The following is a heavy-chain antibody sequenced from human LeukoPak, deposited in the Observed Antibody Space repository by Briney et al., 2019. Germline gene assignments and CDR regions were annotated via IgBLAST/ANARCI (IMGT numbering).Heavy chain of an antibody. CDR3: TRSQFCSGNSCYSRDWFDP. CDR1: GFSLTTLGMR. Sequence: SGPALVKPTQTLTLTCTFSGFSLTTLGMRVRWMRQLPGKALESLARHDWDDDKFYSTSLKTRLTNAKDTSKHQVVLTMTNMDPVDTATYYCTRSQFCSGNSCYSRDWFDPWGQGTLVTVSS. J-gene: IGHJ5*02. D-gene: IGHD2-15*01. CDR2: HDWDDDK. V-gene: IGHV2-70*04.